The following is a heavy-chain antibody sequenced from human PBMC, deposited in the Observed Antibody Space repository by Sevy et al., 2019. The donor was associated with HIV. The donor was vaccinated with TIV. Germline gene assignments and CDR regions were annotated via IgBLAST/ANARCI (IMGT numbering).Heavy chain of an antibody. J-gene: IGHJ4*02. V-gene: IGHV3-23*01. CDR1: GFTFSSYA. CDR2: ISGSGGST. CDR3: AKINDSSGYYLAYFDY. D-gene: IGHD3-22*01. Sequence: GGSLRLSCAASGFTFSSYAMSWVRQAPGKGLEWVSAISGSGGSTYYADSVKGRFTISRDNSKNTLYLQMNSLRAEDTALYYCAKINDSSGYYLAYFDYWGQGTLVTVSS.